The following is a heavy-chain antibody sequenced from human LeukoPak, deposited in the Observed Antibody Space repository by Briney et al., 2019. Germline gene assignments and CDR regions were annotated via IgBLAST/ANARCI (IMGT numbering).Heavy chain of an antibody. CDR1: GGSISSSNW. CDR2: IYHSGST. CDR3: ARQSGVQSSAWYFDA. Sequence: TPSGTLSLTCAVSGGSISSSNWWSGVRRPPGKGLEWIGEIYHSGSTNYNPSHKSRVTISVDKSKNQFSLRLSSATAADTAIYYCARQSGVQSSAWYFDAWGQGTLVTVSS. V-gene: IGHV4-4*02. J-gene: IGHJ4*02. D-gene: IGHD6-19*01.